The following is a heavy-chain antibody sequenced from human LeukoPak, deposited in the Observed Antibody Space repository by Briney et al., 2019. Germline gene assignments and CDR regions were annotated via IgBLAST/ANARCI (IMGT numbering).Heavy chain of an antibody. CDR3: ASRPLQWLVPLHFQH. V-gene: IGHV1-69*13. J-gene: IGHJ1*01. Sequence: SVKVSCKASGGTFSSYAISWVRQAPGQGLEWMGGIIPIFGTANYAQKFQGRVTITADESTSTAYMELSSLRPEDTAVYYCASRPLQWLVPLHFQHWGQGTLVTVSS. CDR2: IIPIFGTA. CDR1: GGTFSSYA. D-gene: IGHD6-19*01.